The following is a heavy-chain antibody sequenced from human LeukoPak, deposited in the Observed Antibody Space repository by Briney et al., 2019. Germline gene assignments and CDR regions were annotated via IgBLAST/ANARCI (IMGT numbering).Heavy chain of an antibody. CDR1: GFTFSSYA. Sequence: GGSLRLSCEASGFTFSSYAMSWVRQAPGKGLEWVSAIGGSGGSTYYADSVKGRFTISRDNAKNTLYLQMNSLRAEDTAVYYCGNSGGSYLSYWGQGTLVTVSS. CDR2: IGGSGGST. D-gene: IGHD1-26*01. CDR3: GNSGGSYLSY. J-gene: IGHJ4*02. V-gene: IGHV3-23*01.